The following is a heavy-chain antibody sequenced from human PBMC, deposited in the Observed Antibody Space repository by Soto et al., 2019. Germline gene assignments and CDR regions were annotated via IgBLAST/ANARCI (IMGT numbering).Heavy chain of an antibody. V-gene: IGHV1-69*13. CDR3: AAYSSSWQYYYYYGMDV. CDR1: GDSFSSHA. J-gene: IGHJ6*02. Sequence: ASLKVSCKASGDSFSSHAISWVRQAPGQGLEWMGGIIPIFGTANYAQKVQGRVTITADESTSTAYMELSSLRSEDTAVYYCAAYSSSWQYYYYYGMDVWGQGTTVTVSS. D-gene: IGHD6-13*01. CDR2: IIPIFGTA.